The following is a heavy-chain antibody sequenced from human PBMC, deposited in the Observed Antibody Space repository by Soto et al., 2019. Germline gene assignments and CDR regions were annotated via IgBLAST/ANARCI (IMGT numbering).Heavy chain of an antibody. CDR3: ARRQGLLQYIDY. D-gene: IGHD3-22*01. J-gene: IGHJ4*02. Sequence: VQLVESGGSVVQPGGSLRLSCAASGFSFSDYGINWVRQAPGKGLEWVSFISDTGRTLYYADSVKGRFVISRDNAKNSLYLQMDSLRDEDTAVYYCARRQGLLQYIDYWGQGTLVAVSS. CDR1: GFSFSDYG. V-gene: IGHV3-48*02. CDR2: ISDTGRTL.